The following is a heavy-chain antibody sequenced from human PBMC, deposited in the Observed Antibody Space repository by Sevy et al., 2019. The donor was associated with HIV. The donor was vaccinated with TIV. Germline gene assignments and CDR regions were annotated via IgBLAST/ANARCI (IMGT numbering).Heavy chain of an antibody. J-gene: IGHJ4*02. CDR3: AKDYSAGITMVRGAYRARGDYFDY. Sequence: GGSLRLSCVTSGFTFRTSGMHWVRQSPGKGLEWVAVISYDEAHKNYADSVKGRFSISKDNSKNTLYLQMGSLRTEDTAVYYWAKDYSAGITMVRGAYRARGDYFDYWGQGTQVTVSS. V-gene: IGHV3-30*18. CDR2: ISYDEAHK. CDR1: GFTFRTSG. D-gene: IGHD3-10*01.